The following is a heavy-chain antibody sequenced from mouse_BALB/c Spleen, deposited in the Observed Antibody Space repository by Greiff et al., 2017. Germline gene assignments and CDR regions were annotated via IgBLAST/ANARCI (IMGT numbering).Heavy chain of an antibody. D-gene: IGHD2-4*01. CDR2: IDPENGNT. CDR3: ARDYDCDGLALAY. J-gene: IGHJ3*01. Sequence: VQLQQSGAELVRPGALVKLSCKASGFTIKDYYMHWVKQRPEQGLEWIGWIDPENGNTIYDPKFQGKASITADTSSNTAYLQLSSLTSEDTAVYYCARDYDCDGLALAYWGQGTLVTVSA. CDR1: GFTIKDYY. V-gene: IGHV14-1*02.